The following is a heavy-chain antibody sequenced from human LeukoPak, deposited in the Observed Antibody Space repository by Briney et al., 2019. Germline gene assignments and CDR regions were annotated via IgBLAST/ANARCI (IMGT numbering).Heavy chain of an antibody. V-gene: IGHV3-48*03. J-gene: IGHJ6*03. CDR2: ITDSGSTI. CDR3: AKDRRYYDILTGSPGPYYYYMDV. CDR1: GFAFSSYE. Sequence: GGSLRLSCAASGFAFSSYEMNWVRQAPGKGLEWVSYITDSGSTIYYADSVKGRFTISRDNSKNTLYLQMNSLRAEDTAVYYCAKDRRYYDILTGSPGPYYYYMDVWGKGTTVTISS. D-gene: IGHD3-9*01.